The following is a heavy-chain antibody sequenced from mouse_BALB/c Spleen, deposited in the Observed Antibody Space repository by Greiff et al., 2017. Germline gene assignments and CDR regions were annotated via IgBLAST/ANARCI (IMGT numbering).Heavy chain of an antibody. CDR1: GYTFTNYW. CDR2: IYPGGGYT. D-gene: IGHD2-10*02. Sequence: VQLQQSGAELVRPGTSVKISCKASGYTFTNYWLGWVKQRPGHGLEWIGDIYPGGGYTNYNEKFKGKATLTADTSSSTAYMQLSSLTSEDSAVYFCARSQYGKGAMDYWGQGTSVTVSS. J-gene: IGHJ4*01. V-gene: IGHV1-63*02. CDR3: ARSQYGKGAMDY.